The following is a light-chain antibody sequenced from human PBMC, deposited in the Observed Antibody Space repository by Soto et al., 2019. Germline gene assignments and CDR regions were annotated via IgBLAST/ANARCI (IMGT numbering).Light chain of an antibody. CDR1: QSISNW. CDR2: KAS. CDR3: QQYNSYST. J-gene: IGKJ1*01. Sequence: DIQLTQSPSTLSSSLCDRFTITFRASQSISNWLAWYQQKPGKAPKLLIYKASNLQSGVPSRFSGSGSGTEFTLTISSLQTDDFATYYCQQYNSYSTFGQGTKVDIK. V-gene: IGKV1-5*03.